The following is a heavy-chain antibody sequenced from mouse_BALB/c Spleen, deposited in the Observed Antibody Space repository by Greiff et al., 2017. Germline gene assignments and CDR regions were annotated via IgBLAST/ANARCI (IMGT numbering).Heavy chain of an antibody. Sequence: EVHLVESGGGLVKPGGSLKLSCAASGFTFSSYAMSWVRQSPEKRLEWVAEISSGGSYTYYPDTVTGRFTISRDNAKNTLYLEMSSLRSEDTAMYYCAKESNWYFDVWGAGTTVTVSS. V-gene: IGHV5-9-4*01. CDR3: AKESNWYFDV. CDR2: ISSGGSYT. CDR1: GFTFSSYA. J-gene: IGHJ1*01.